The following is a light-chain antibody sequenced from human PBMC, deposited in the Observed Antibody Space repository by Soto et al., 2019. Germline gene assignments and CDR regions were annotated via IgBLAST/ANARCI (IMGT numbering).Light chain of an antibody. J-gene: IGKJ4*01. V-gene: IGKV2-28*01. Sequence: DVVMTQSPLSLPVTLGQPASISCRSSQSLVYSDGNTYLNWYFQKPGQSPQLLIYLASKRASGVPDRFSGSGSGTDYTLKISSLEAEDAGIYYCMQSLQSPPTFGGGTKVDIK. CDR2: LAS. CDR3: MQSLQSPPT. CDR1: QSLVYSDGNTY.